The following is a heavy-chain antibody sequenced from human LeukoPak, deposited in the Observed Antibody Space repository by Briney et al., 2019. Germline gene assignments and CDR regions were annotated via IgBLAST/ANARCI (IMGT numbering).Heavy chain of an antibody. CDR3: ATATRHCSSTSCSTSEVYYYYGMDV. CDR1: GYTLTELS. CDR2: FDPEDGET. V-gene: IGHV1-24*01. D-gene: IGHD2-2*01. J-gene: IGHJ6*02. Sequence: GASVKVSCKVSGYTLTELSMHWVRQAPGKGLGWMGGFDPEDGETIYAQKFQGRVTMTEDTSTDTAYMELSSLRSEDTAVYYCATATRHCSSTSCSTSEVYYYYGMDVWGQGTTVTVSS.